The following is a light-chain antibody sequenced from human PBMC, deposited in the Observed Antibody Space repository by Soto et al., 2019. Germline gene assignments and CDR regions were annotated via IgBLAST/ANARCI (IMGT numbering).Light chain of an antibody. CDR1: SSDVGGYNY. CDR2: EVS. Sequence: QSVLTQPASVSGSPGQSITISCTGTSSDVGGYNYVSWYQQHPGKAPKLMIYEVSNRPSGVSNPFSGSKSGNTASLTISGLKAEDEADYYCSSYTSSSSYVFGTGTKLTVL. J-gene: IGLJ1*01. V-gene: IGLV2-14*01. CDR3: SSYTSSSSYV.